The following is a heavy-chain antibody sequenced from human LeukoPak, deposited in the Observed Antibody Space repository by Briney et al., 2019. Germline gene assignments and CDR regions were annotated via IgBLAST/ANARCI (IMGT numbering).Heavy chain of an antibody. V-gene: IGHV3-30-3*01. CDR3: ARDPDPWTDSIVVVPAASYFDY. CDR2: ISYDGSNK. J-gene: IGHJ4*02. Sequence: GGSLRLSCVVSGFSFSRHWMNWVRQAPGKGLEWVAVISYDGSNKYYADSVKGRFTISRDNSKNTLYLQMNSLRAEDTAVYYCARDPDPWTDSIVVVPAASYFDYWGQGTLVTVSS. D-gene: IGHD2-2*01. CDR1: GFSFSRHW.